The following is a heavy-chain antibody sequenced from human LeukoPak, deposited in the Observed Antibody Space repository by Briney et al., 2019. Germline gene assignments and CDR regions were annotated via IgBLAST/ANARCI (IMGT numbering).Heavy chain of an antibody. CDR3: AKDRIYCTNGVCYGYFDY. V-gene: IGHV3-23*01. CDR2: ISGSGGST. J-gene: IGHJ4*02. D-gene: IGHD2-8*01. CDR1: GFTFSSYA. Sequence: GGSLRLSCAASGFTFSSYAMSWVRQAPGKGLEWVSAISGSGGSTYYADSVKGRFTISRDSSKNTLYLQINSLRAEDTAVYYCAKDRIYCTNGVCYGYFDYWGQGTLVTVSS.